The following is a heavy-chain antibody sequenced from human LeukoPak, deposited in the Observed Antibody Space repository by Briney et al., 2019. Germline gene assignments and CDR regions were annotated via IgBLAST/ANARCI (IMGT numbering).Heavy chain of an antibody. Sequence: GGSLRLSCAASGFTFSTYSMSWVRQAPGVGLEWVSSISSSSTYIYYADSVKGRFTISRDNTKNSLYLQMNSLRAEDTAVYYCARFQGAHYWGQGTLVTVSS. CDR3: ARFQGAHY. V-gene: IGHV3-21*01. D-gene: IGHD4/OR15-4a*01. CDR2: ISSSSTYI. CDR1: GFTFSTYS. J-gene: IGHJ4*02.